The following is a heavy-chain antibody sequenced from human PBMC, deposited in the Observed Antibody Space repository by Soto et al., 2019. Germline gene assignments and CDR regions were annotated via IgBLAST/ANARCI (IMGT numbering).Heavy chain of an antibody. CDR2: ISSSSSTI. CDR1: GFTFSSYS. CDR3: ARDSPTPDIVVVPAAMYYYMDV. D-gene: IGHD2-2*01. V-gene: IGHV3-48*01. Sequence: GGSLRLSCAASGFTFSSYSMNWVRQAPGKGLEWVSYISSSSSTIYYADSVKGRFTISRDNAKNSLYLQMNSLRAEDTAVYYCARDSPTPDIVVVPAAMYYYMDVWGKGTTVTVSS. J-gene: IGHJ6*03.